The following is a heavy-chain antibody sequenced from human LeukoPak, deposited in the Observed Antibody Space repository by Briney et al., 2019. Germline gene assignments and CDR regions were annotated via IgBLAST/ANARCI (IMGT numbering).Heavy chain of an antibody. CDR1: GGSISSGSYY. V-gene: IGHV4-61*02. Sequence: SSETLSLTCTVSGGSISSGSYYWSWIQQPAGKGLEWIGRIYTSGSTNYNPPLKSRVTISVDTSKNQFSLKLSSVTAADTAVYYCARRKGNWGPPNYYMDVWGKGTTVTVSS. J-gene: IGHJ6*03. CDR3: ARRKGNWGPPNYYMDV. CDR2: IYTSGST. D-gene: IGHD7-27*01.